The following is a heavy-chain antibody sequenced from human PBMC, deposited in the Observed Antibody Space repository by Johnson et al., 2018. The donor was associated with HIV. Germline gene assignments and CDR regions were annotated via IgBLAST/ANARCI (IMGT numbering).Heavy chain of an antibody. V-gene: IGHV3-30-3*01. D-gene: IGHD3-3*01. CDR1: GFTFSSYA. J-gene: IGHJ3*02. CDR3: ARDGLEVDAFDI. Sequence: QVQLVESGGGLVQPGRSLRLSCAASGFTFSSYAMHWVRQAPGKGLEWVAVISYDGSNKYYADSVKGRFTISRDNSKNTLYLQMNSLRAEDTAVYYCARDGLEVDAFDIWGQGTLVTVSS. CDR2: ISYDGSNK.